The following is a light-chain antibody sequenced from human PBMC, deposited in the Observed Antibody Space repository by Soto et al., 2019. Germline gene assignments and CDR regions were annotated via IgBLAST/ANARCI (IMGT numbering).Light chain of an antibody. Sequence: QSALTQPASVSGSPGQSITISCTGTSGDIGGYNYVSWYQQHPGKAPKLLIFEVSHRPSGVSSRFSGSKSDSTASLTISGLQAEDEADYYCTSYASPVFGGGTKLTVL. CDR2: EVS. CDR1: SGDIGGYNY. CDR3: TSYASPV. V-gene: IGLV2-14*01. J-gene: IGLJ2*01.